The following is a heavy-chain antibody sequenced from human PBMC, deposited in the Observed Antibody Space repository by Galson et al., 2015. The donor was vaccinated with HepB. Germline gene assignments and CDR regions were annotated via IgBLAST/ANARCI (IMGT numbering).Heavy chain of an antibody. J-gene: IGHJ6*02. D-gene: IGHD5-18*01. CDR3: ARDARSGYSYGLYYYYYGMDV. Sequence: SCKASGYTFTSYAMNWVRQAPGQGLEWMGWINTNTGNPTYAQGFTGRFVFSLDTSVSTAYLQISSLKAEDTAVYYCARDARSGYSYGLYYYYYGMDVWGQGTTVTVSS. CDR1: GYTFTSYA. V-gene: IGHV7-4-1*02. CDR2: INTNTGNP.